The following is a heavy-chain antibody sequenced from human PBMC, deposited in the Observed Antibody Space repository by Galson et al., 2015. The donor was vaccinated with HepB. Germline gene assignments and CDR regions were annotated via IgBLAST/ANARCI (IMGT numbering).Heavy chain of an antibody. Sequence: SLRLSCAASGFTFDTYAMTWVRQAPGKGLEWVSAISGGGGSTYYADSVRGRFTISRDNSKNTLYLQMNNLRAEDTAVYFYAKDTVTSTLSKWGFDYWGQGTLVTVSS. CDR2: ISGGGGST. CDR3: AKDTVTSTLSKWGFDY. CDR1: GFTFDTYA. D-gene: IGHD4-11*01. J-gene: IGHJ4*02. V-gene: IGHV3-23*01.